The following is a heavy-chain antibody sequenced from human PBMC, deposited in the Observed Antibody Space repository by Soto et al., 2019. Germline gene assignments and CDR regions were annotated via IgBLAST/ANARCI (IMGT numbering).Heavy chain of an antibody. CDR3: AGPQIAVAVSFDY. CDR1: GYTFTSYA. CDR2: INAGNGNT. D-gene: IGHD6-19*01. V-gene: IGHV1-3*01. Sequence: QVRLVQSGAEVKKPGASVKVSCKASGYTFTSYAMPWVRRAPGQRLEWMGWINAGNGNTKDSQKFQGRITITRDTSASTAYMELSSLRSDDTAVYYCAGPQIAVAVSFDYWGQGTLVTVSS. J-gene: IGHJ4*02.